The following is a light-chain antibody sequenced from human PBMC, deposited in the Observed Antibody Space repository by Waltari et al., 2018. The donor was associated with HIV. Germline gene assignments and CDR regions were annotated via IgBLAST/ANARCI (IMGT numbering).Light chain of an antibody. CDR2: WAS. CDR3: QQYYSTPPT. V-gene: IGKV4-1*01. Sequence: DIVMTQSPDSLAVSLGERATINCKSSQSLLYNSKNKNYLTWYQQKPGQPPKLLIYWASTRESGVPDRFTGSGSGTDFTLTISSLQAEDVAVYYCQQYYSTPPTFGQGTKVEIK. J-gene: IGKJ1*01. CDR1: QSLLYNSKNKNY.